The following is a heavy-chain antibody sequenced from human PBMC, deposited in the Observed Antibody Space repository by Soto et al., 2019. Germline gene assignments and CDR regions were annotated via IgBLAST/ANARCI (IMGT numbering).Heavy chain of an antibody. Sequence: QVQLVQSGAEVKKPGSSVKVSCKASGGTFSSYPINWGRQAPGQGLEWMGEIIPIFGTANYAQKFQGRVTITADEFTSTAYMELSSLRSDDTAVYYCASGYSYGGLDSWGQGPLVTVSS. V-gene: IGHV1-69*01. CDR3: ASGYSYGGLDS. J-gene: IGHJ4*02. CDR2: IIPIFGTA. CDR1: GGTFSSYP. D-gene: IGHD5-18*01.